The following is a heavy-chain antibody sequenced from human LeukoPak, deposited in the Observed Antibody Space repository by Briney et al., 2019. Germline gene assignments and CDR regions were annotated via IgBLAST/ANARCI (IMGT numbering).Heavy chain of an antibody. D-gene: IGHD2-15*01. J-gene: IGHJ4*02. Sequence: GGSLRLSCAASGFTFTSYAMHWVRQAPGKGLEWVAVISYDGSNKYYADSVKGRFTISRDNSKNTLNLQMNSLRAEDTAVYYCAREGGYCSGGSCYGGYFDYWGQGTLVTVSS. CDR1: GFTFTSYA. CDR3: AREGGYCSGGSCYGGYFDY. V-gene: IGHV3-30-3*01. CDR2: ISYDGSNK.